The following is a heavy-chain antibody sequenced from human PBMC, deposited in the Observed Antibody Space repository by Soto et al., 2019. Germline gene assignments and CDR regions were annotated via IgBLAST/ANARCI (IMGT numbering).Heavy chain of an antibody. CDR1: GFSLSTSGMC. Sequence: SGPTLVNPPQTLTLTCTFSGFSLSTSGMCVSWIRQPPGKALEWLARIDWDDDKYYSTSLKTRLTISKDTSKNQVVLTMTNMDPVDTATYYCAQIRVATRYFDYWGQGILVTVSS. CDR2: IDWDDDK. V-gene: IGHV2-70*11. CDR3: AQIRVATRYFDY. J-gene: IGHJ4*02. D-gene: IGHD6-6*01.